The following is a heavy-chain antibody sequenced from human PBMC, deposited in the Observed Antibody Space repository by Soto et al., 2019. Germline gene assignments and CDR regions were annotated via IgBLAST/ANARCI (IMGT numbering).Heavy chain of an antibody. CDR2: IYFTGSI. Sequence: NPSETLSLTCYVSGGSVSYGDYYWIWLRRPPGKGLEWLGSIYFTGSIDYNPSLKRRITISQQTSKIQFTLKLRSVTAADTAFYYGARLGGGYCKSSGCSRFDFWGQGIIVTVSS. V-gene: IGHV4-30-4*08. CDR1: GGSVSYGDYY. CDR3: ARLGGGYCKSSGCSRFDF. J-gene: IGHJ4*02. D-gene: IGHD2-2*03.